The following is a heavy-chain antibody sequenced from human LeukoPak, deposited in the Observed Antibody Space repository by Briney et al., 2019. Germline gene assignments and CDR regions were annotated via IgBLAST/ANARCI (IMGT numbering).Heavy chain of an antibody. V-gene: IGHV3-48*03. Sequence: GGSLRLSCAASGFTFSSYEMNWVRQAPGKGLEWVSYISSSGSTIYYADSVKGRFTISRDNAKNSLYLQMNSLRAEDTAVYYCARDLRQLWSQGEYYYYYYMDVWGKGTTVTISS. CDR2: ISSSGSTI. CDR3: ARDLRQLWSQGEYYYYYYMDV. D-gene: IGHD5-18*01. J-gene: IGHJ6*03. CDR1: GFTFSSYE.